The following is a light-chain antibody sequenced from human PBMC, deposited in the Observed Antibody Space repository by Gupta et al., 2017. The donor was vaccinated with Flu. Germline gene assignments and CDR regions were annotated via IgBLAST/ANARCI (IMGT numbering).Light chain of an antibody. CDR2: ASS. Sequence: LLIYASSSLQSGVPSRFSGSGSGTDFTITFSRLQPEDIAPYFCKQSDSFPPTFGQGTKLEI. J-gene: IGKJ2*01. CDR3: KQSDSFPPT. V-gene: IGKV1D-12*01.